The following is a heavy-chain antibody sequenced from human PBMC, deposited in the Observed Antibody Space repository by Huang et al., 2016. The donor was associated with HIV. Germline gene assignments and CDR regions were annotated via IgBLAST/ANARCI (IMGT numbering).Heavy chain of an antibody. CDR2: IYYGGDS. CDR3: ARGQSGPSQWLASLGNYYYYMDV. CDR1: GGSISGSRYY. J-gene: IGHJ6*03. V-gene: IGHV4-39*01. D-gene: IGHD6-19*01. Sequence: QLQLQESGPGPVKPSATLSLTCSVSGGSISGSRYYWGWIRQPPGKGLEWIGSIYYGGDSYYSPSLKSRVTISVDTSKNQFSLKLSSVTAADTAVYYCARGQSGPSQWLASLGNYYYYMDVWGKGTTVTVSS.